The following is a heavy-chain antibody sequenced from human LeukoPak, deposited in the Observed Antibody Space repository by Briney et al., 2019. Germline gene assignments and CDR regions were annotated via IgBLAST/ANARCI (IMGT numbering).Heavy chain of an antibody. CDR2: IWYDGSNK. J-gene: IGHJ4*02. CDR3: AREGQGGGSFDY. D-gene: IGHD2-15*01. CDR1: GFTFSSYG. Sequence: PGSSLRLSCAASGFTFSSYGMHWVRQAPGKGLEGVAVIWYDGSNKYYADSVKGRFTISRDNSKNTLYLQMNSLRAEDTAVYYCAREGQGGGSFDYWGQGTLVTVSS. V-gene: IGHV3-33*01.